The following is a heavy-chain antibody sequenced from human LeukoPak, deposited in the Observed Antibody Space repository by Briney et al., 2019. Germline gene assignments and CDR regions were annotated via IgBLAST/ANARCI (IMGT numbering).Heavy chain of an antibody. Sequence: PGGSLRLSCAASGFAFSTYWMHWVRQAPGKGLVWVSHINADGSSTTYADSVKGRFTISRDNAKNTLYLQMNNLRTEDTAVYYCAKVRLNSYAFDIWGQGTMVTVSS. D-gene: IGHD1-7*01. V-gene: IGHV3-74*03. CDR3: AKVRLNSYAFDI. CDR2: INADGSST. CDR1: GFAFSTYW. J-gene: IGHJ3*02.